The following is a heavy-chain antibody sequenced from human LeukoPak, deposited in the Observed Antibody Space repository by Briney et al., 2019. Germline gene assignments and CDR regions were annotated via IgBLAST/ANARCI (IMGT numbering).Heavy chain of an antibody. D-gene: IGHD1-26*01. J-gene: IGHJ4*02. Sequence: PGGFLRLSCAASGFTFSSYSMNWVRQAPGKGLQWVSTVSSGGERTNYADSVKGRFTISRDSSKNTLYLQMNSLRPEDTAVYFCVRGGAEWELLYGQGEFDYWGQGTLVTVSS. CDR3: VRGGAEWELLYGQGEFDY. CDR2: VSSGGERT. V-gene: IGHV3-23*01. CDR1: GFTFSSYS.